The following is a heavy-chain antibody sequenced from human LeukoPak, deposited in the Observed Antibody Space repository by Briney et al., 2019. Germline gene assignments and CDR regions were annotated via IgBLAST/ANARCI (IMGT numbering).Heavy chain of an antibody. D-gene: IGHD3-3*01. CDR1: GFTFRSYG. CDR3: AKATFWSGYFSVGGLYDY. V-gene: IGHV3-30*02. Sequence: PGGSLRLSCAASGFTFRSYGMHWVRQAPGKGLEWVAFIRYDGSNKYYADSVKGRFTISRDNSKNTLYLQMNSLRAEDTAVYYCAKATFWSGYFSVGGLYDYWGQGTLVTVSS. CDR2: IRYDGSNK. J-gene: IGHJ4*02.